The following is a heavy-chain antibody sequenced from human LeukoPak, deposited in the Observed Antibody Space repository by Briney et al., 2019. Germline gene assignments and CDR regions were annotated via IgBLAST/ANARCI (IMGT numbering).Heavy chain of an antibody. CDR1: GGSISNYY. J-gene: IGHJ4*02. D-gene: IGHD3-10*01. Sequence: SETLSLTCTVSGGSISNYYWRWIRQPPGKGLKWIGYIYYSGSTNYNPSLKSRVTISVDTSKNQFSQKLSSVTAADTAVYYCARLDYGSGSYPFDYWGQGTLVIVSS. CDR2: IYYSGST. V-gene: IGHV4-59*08. CDR3: ARLDYGSGSYPFDY.